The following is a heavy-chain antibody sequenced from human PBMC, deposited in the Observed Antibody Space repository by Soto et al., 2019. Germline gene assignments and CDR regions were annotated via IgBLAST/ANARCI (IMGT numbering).Heavy chain of an antibody. CDR1: GYTFTSYA. Sequence: ASVKVSCKASGYTFTSYAMQWVRQAPGQRLEWMGWINAGNGNTKYSQKFQGRVTITRDTSASTAYMELSSLRSEDTAVYYCARGPNPYYFDYWGQGTLVTVSS. CDR2: INAGNGNT. CDR3: ARGPNPYYFDY. J-gene: IGHJ4*02. V-gene: IGHV1-3*01.